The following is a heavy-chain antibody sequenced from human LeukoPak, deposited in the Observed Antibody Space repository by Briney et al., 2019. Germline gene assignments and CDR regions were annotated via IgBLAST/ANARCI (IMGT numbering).Heavy chain of an antibody. J-gene: IGHJ4*02. V-gene: IGHV3-23*01. D-gene: IGHD1-26*01. CDR2: IGGSGGST. CDR1: GFTFSSYE. CDR3: AKGVGGTPFDY. Sequence: GGSQRLSCAASGFTFSSYEMNWVRQAPGKGLEWVSAIGGSGGSTYYADSVKGRFTISRDSSKNTLYLQMNSLRAEDTAVYYCAKGVGGTPFDYWGQGTLVTVSS.